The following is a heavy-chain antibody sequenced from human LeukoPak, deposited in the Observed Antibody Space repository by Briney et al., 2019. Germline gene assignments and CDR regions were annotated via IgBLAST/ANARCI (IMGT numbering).Heavy chain of an antibody. CDR1: GFTFSGSA. D-gene: IGHD5-18*01. CDR3: TRLEAGYSDAFDI. CDR2: IRSKANSYAT. J-gene: IGHJ3*02. Sequence: PGVSLRLYSAAYGFTFSGSAMHRVRQASGKGLEGVGRIRSKANSYATAYASSVKGRFTISRDDSKNTAYLQMNSLKTEDTAVYYCTRLEAGYSDAFDIWGQGTMVTVSS. V-gene: IGHV3-73*01.